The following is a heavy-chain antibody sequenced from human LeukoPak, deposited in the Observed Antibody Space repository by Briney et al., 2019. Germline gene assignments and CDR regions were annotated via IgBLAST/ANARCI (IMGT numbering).Heavy chain of an antibody. D-gene: IGHD2-2*01. CDR2: IYHSGST. J-gene: IGHJ6*03. CDR3: ACTTYYYYYMDV. Sequence: KTSQTLSLTCTVSGGSISSGGYYWSWIRQPPGKGLEWIGYIYHSGSTYYNPSLKSRVTISVDTSKNQFSLKLSSVTAADTAVYYCACTTYYYYYMDVWAKGPRSPSP. CDR1: GGSISSGGYY. V-gene: IGHV4-30-2*01.